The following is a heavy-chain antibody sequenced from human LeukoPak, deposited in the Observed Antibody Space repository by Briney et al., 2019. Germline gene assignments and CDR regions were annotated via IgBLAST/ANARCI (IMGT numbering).Heavy chain of an antibody. CDR2: LSNTGST. CDR1: GDSISSTSYS. Sequence: PSETLSLTCIVSGDSISSTSYSWGWIRQPPGKGLEWVGSLSNTGSTYHNPSLRSRLTISVDMSKNQFSLKLSSVTAADTAVYYCARVGGSGPLWGQGTLVTVSS. D-gene: IGHD6-19*01. J-gene: IGHJ4*02. V-gene: IGHV4-39*07. CDR3: ARVGGSGPL.